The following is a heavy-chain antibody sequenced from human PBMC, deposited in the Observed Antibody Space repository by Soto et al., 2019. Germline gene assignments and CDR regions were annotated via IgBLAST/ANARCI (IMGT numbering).Heavy chain of an antibody. V-gene: IGHV3-23*01. D-gene: IGHD6-19*01. Sequence: EVHLLESGGGLVQPGVSLSLSCAASGFTFAGSSTMSWVRQAPGNGLEWVSSISGRGTSTYYADSVKGRVTISRDNSKNTLYLQMNTLRAEDTAFYYCAKVRVGFAGGWEYFDYWGQGALVTVSS. J-gene: IGHJ4*02. CDR1: GFTFAGSST. CDR3: AKVRVGFAGGWEYFDY. CDR2: ISGRGTST.